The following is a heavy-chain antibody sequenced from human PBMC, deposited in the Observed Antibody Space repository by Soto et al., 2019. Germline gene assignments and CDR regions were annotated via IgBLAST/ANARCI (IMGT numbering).Heavy chain of an antibody. CDR3: AHSSTDLNHAMDV. D-gene: IGHD3-3*01. Sequence: QITLKESGPTLVKPTQTLTLTCAFSGLSLTTNGLSVGWVRQPPGKALESLALIYWDDDKRYSPSLKSRLTITRDTSKTQVVLTMTNLDPLDTATYYCAHSSTDLNHAMDVWGQGTTVSVSS. J-gene: IGHJ6*02. CDR1: GLSLTTNGLS. V-gene: IGHV2-5*02. CDR2: IYWDDDK.